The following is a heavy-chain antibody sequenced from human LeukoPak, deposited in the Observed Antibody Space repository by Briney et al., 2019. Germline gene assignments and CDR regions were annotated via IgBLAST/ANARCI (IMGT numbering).Heavy chain of an antibody. J-gene: IGHJ3*02. Sequence: GGSLRLSCAASGFTFSTYWMHWVRQAPGKGLVWVSRINSDGSSTTYADSVKGRFTISRDNAKNTLYLQMNSLRADDTAVYYCARSAGGGAFDIWGQGTMVTVSS. D-gene: IGHD4-23*01. V-gene: IGHV3-74*01. CDR2: INSDGSST. CDR1: GFTFSTYW. CDR3: ARSAGGGAFDI.